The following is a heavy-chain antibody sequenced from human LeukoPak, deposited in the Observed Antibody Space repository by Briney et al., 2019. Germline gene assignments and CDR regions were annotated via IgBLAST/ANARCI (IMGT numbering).Heavy chain of an antibody. CDR2: ISYDGSNK. CDR3: ARDQFRGSITIFGVVATYYGMDV. J-gene: IGHJ6*02. CDR1: GFTFSSYA. Sequence: GGSLRLSCAASGFTFSSYAMHWVRQAPGKGLEWVAVISYDGSNKYYADSVKGRFTISRDSSKNTLYLQMNSLRAEDAAVYYCARDQFRGSITIFGVVATYYGMDVWGQGTTVTVSS. D-gene: IGHD3-3*01. V-gene: IGHV3-30-3*01.